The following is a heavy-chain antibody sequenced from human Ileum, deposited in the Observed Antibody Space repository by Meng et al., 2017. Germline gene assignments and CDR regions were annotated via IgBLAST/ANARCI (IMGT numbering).Heavy chain of an antibody. Sequence: GRLGELWGGLVQPGGSLRLSCEASGFNFSNYAMSWARQAPGKGLEWVSVISNGGETIYYADSVKGHFTISRDNAKNTVYLQMYSLTAEDTAVYYCASAPMPTPSYLTNWGQGTLVTVSS. D-gene: IGHD3-9*01. CDR3: ASAPMPTPSYLTN. CDR2: ISNGGETI. CDR1: GFNFSNYA. V-gene: IGHV3-23*04. J-gene: IGHJ4*02.